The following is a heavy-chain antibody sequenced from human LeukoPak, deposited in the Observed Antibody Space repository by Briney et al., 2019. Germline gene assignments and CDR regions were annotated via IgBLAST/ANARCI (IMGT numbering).Heavy chain of an antibody. Sequence: SETLSLACTVSGGSISSGDYYWSWIRQPPGKGLEWIGYIYYSGSTYYNPSLKSRVTISVDTSKNQFSLKLSSVTAADTAVYYCARGGVVPAAIILPLDYWGQGTLVTVSS. V-gene: IGHV4-30-4*08. CDR1: GGSISSGDYY. CDR3: ARGGVVPAAIILPLDY. J-gene: IGHJ4*02. D-gene: IGHD2-2*01. CDR2: IYYSGST.